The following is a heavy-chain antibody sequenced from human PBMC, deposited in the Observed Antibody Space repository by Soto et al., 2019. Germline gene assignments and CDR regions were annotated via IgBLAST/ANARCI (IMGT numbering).Heavy chain of an antibody. CDR1: GFTFTSYA. CDR2: ISGTGGST. Sequence: GGSLRLSCAASGFTFTSYAMSWVRQAPGKGLEWVSTISGTGGSTYYPDSVKGRFTISRDNSKSTVYLQMNSLRAEDAAVYYCAKEMTSGYYLFDYWGQGTLVTVSS. D-gene: IGHD3-22*01. J-gene: IGHJ4*02. CDR3: AKEMTSGYYLFDY. V-gene: IGHV3-23*01.